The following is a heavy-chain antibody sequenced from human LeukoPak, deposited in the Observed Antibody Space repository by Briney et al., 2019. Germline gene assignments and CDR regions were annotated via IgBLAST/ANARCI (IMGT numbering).Heavy chain of an antibody. Sequence: GGSLRLSCAASGFTFLNYVMSWVRQAPGKGLEWVSGISGSGSSTYYADSVKGRFTISRDNSKNTLYLQMNSLGAEDTAVYYCAKSDDSDYWGQGTLVTVSS. J-gene: IGHJ4*02. CDR1: GFTFLNYV. CDR2: ISGSGSST. V-gene: IGHV3-23*01. D-gene: IGHD2-21*01. CDR3: AKSDDSDY.